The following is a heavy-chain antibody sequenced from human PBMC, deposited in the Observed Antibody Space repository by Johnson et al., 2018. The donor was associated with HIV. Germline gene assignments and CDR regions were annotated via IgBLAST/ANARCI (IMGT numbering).Heavy chain of an antibody. CDR2: IFSVGSA. D-gene: IGHD3-22*01. CDR1: GITVSSNY. CDR3: ARSSGYYGTDAFDI. J-gene: IGHJ3*02. Sequence: VQLVESGGGVVRPGGSLRLSCAASGITVSSNYMSWVRQAPGKGLEWVSVIFSVGSAYYADSVKGRFTISRDNSKNTLYLQMNSLRPEDTAVYYCARSSGYYGTDAFDIWGQGTMVTVSS. V-gene: IGHV3-66*02.